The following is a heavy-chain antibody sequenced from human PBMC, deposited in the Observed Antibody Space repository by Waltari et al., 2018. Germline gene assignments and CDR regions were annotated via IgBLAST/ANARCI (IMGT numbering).Heavy chain of an antibody. V-gene: IGHV3-30*18. CDR1: GFMFTTTG. CDR2: LSHDGYLK. J-gene: IGHJ6*02. CDR3: AKDQTSGRPLAYAMDA. Sequence: QEQLVESGGGVVQPGRSLRLSWSASGFMFTTTGMHWGSQAPGKGLEGVAVLSHDGYLKHYGATVRGRFTISRDNSKNTLYLEMNNLRAEDTAIYYCAKDQTSGRPLAYAMDAWGQGTTVTVSS. D-gene: IGHD6-6*01.